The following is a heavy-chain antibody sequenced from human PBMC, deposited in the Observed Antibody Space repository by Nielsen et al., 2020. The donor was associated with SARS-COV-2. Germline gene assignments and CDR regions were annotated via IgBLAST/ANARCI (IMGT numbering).Heavy chain of an antibody. J-gene: IGHJ4*02. CDR3: ATSLVAAIFGVLDY. Sequence: ASVKVSCKVSGYTLSELSIHWVRQAPGKGLEWMGGFDPGDAETVYARKFQGRITRTEDTSADTAYMDLSSLRTEDTAVYYCATSLVAAIFGVLDYWGPGTLVTVSS. V-gene: IGHV1-24*01. D-gene: IGHD3-3*01. CDR1: GYTLSELS. CDR2: FDPGDAET.